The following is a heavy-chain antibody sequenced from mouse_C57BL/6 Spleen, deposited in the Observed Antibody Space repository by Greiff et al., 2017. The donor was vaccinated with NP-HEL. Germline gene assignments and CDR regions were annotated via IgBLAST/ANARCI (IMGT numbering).Heavy chain of an antibody. CDR2: TFYSGIT. Sequence: EVKLVESGPSLVRPSQTLSLTCTVTGFSINSDCYWIWIRQFPGNQLEYIGYTFYSGITYYNPSLESRTYITRDTSRNQFSLKLSSVTTEDTATYYCARGIITTVVAPFDVWGTGTTVTVSS. V-gene: IGHV3-3*01. CDR1: GFSINSDCY. CDR3: ARGIITTVVAPFDV. D-gene: IGHD1-1*01. J-gene: IGHJ1*03.